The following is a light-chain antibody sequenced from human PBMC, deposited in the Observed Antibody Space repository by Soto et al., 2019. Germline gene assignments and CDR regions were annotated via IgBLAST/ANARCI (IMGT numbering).Light chain of an antibody. CDR3: CSFAGTYLV. Sequence: QSALTKPRSVSESPGQSVTISCTGTSSDVGAYNYVSWYQQHPGKVPKLIIYDVSKRPSGVPDRFSGSKSGNTASLTISGLQAEDEADYYCCSFAGTYLVFGGGTQLTVL. CDR2: DVS. J-gene: IGLJ3*02. V-gene: IGLV2-11*01. CDR1: SSDVGAYNY.